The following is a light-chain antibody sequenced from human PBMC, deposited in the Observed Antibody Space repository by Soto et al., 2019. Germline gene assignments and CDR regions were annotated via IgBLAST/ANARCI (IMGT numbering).Light chain of an antibody. CDR2: GTS. V-gene: IGKV1-39*01. CDR1: QTISNS. J-gene: IGKJ1*01. CDR3: QESHTFLWGT. Sequence: DIQMTQSPSSLSASVGDRVTITCRAGQTISNSLNWYQQRPGKAPNLFIYGTSTLQGGVPSRFSGSGSGTDFTLTISSLQPEDSATYFCQESHTFLWGTFGQGTKVDIK.